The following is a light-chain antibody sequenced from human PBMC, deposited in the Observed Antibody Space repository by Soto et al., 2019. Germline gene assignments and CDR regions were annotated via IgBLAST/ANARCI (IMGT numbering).Light chain of an antibody. J-gene: IGKJ3*01. Sequence: EIVLTQSPGTLSLSPGERATLSCRASQSVSSNYLAWYQQKPGQAPRPPIYGAASRAPGIPDRFSGSGPGTDCALTISRLEPEDFSVYFCQQHGSSPFTFGPGTKVGI. V-gene: IGKV3-20*01. CDR1: QSVSSNY. CDR3: QQHGSSPFT. CDR2: GAA.